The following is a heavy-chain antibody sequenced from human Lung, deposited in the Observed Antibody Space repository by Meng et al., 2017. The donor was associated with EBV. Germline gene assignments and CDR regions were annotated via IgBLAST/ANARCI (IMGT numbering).Heavy chain of an antibody. CDR2: IYNVGAT. CDR3: ARDRGYLYPSDF. Sequence: VQLQGPGPGLLKPSQTPSLTCTVSGDSIGNGYFWSWIRQPPGKGLEWIGYIYNVGATYYNPSLRSRVSISVDMSMTRFSLKLTSVTAADTAMYYCARDRGYLYPSDFWGRGTLVTVSS. CDR1: GDSIGNGYF. V-gene: IGHV4-30-4*01. J-gene: IGHJ4*02. D-gene: IGHD5-18*01.